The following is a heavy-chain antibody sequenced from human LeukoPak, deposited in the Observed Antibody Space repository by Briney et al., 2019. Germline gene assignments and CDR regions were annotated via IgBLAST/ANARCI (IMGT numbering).Heavy chain of an antibody. CDR2: IWYDGSNK. CDR1: GFTFSSYG. CDR3: ARADSAFHWFDP. J-gene: IGHJ5*02. V-gene: IGHV3-33*01. Sequence: GRSLRLSCAASGFTFSSYGMHWVRQAPGKGLEWVAVIWYDGSNKYYGDSVKGRFTISRDNSKNTLYLQMNSLRAEDTAVYYCARADSAFHWFDPWGQGTLVTVSS. D-gene: IGHD2/OR15-2a*01.